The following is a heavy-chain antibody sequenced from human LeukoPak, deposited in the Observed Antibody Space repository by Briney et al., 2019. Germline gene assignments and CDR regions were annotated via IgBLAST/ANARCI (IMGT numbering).Heavy chain of an antibody. Sequence: SETLSLTCTVSGGSISSSSYYWGWIRQPPGKGLEWIGSIYYSGSTYYNPSLKSRVTISVDTSNNQFSLKLSAVTAADTAVYYCASVRRGFGESSKYYSYYYMHVWGNGTTVTIAS. D-gene: IGHD3-10*01. V-gene: IGHV4-39*01. CDR3: ASVRRGFGESSKYYSYYYMHV. CDR2: IYYSGST. J-gene: IGHJ6*03. CDR1: GGSISSSSYY.